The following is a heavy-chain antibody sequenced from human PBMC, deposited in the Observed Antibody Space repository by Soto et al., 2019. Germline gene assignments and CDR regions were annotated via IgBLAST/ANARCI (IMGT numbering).Heavy chain of an antibody. Sequence: PSETLSLTCSVSGGSISNYYLSWIRQPAGKGLEWIGRIYASGSPNYNPSLKSRVTMSVDTSKNQFSLRLNSVTAADTAVYYCACGTSGQDDYWGQGTLVIVYS. CDR1: GGSISNYY. J-gene: IGHJ4*02. D-gene: IGHD1-7*01. V-gene: IGHV4-4*07. CDR2: IYASGSP. CDR3: ACGTSGQDDY.